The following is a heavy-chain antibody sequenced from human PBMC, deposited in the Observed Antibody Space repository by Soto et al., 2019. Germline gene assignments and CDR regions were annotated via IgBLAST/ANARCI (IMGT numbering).Heavy chain of an antibody. J-gene: IGHJ4*02. Sequence: QLQLQESGSGLVKPSQTLSLTCAVSGGSISSGGYSWSWIRQPPGKGLEWIGYIYHSGSTYYNPSLTSRVTISVDRSTNQFSLKLSSVTAADTAVYYCARARYYXSXXXTSXYFDYWGQGTLVTVSS. CDR1: GGSISSGGYS. CDR3: ARARYYXSXXXTSXYFDY. D-gene: IGHD3-10*01. CDR2: IYHSGST. V-gene: IGHV4-30-2*01.